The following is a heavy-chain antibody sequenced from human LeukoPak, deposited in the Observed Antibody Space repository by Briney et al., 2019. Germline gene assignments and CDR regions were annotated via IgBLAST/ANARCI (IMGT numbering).Heavy chain of an antibody. J-gene: IGHJ4*02. V-gene: IGHV3-23*01. D-gene: IGHD1-1*01. CDR1: GLTFSNHG. CDR3: AKAMNWNGALDH. CDR2: ITGDGTTT. Sequence: GGSLRLSCEASGLTFSNHGMSWVRQAPGKGLQWVSAITGDGTTTYYADSVKGRFTISRDNSKNMLYLQMSSLRAEDTAVFYCAKAMNWNGALDHWGQGTLVTVSP.